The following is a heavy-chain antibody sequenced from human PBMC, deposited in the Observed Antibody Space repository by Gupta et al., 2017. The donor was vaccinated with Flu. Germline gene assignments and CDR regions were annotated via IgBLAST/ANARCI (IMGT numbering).Heavy chain of an antibody. V-gene: IGHV4-59*01. CDR1: Y. Sequence: YWSWLRQPPGKGLEWIGYIYYSGSTNYNPSLKSRVTISVDTSKNQFSLKLSSVTAADTAVYYCARGGGYYDYWGQGTLVTVSS. CDR2: IYYSGST. D-gene: IGHD3-22*01. J-gene: IGHJ4*02. CDR3: ARGGGYYDY.